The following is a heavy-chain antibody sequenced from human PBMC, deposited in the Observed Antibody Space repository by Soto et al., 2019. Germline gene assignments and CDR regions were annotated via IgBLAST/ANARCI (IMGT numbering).Heavy chain of an antibody. J-gene: IGHJ4*02. CDR3: ARAPRANYGYPSYFYY. V-gene: IGHV4-59*01. CDR1: GGSISSYY. Sequence: SETLSLTCTVSGGSISSYYWSWIRQPPGKGLEWIGYIYYSGSTNYNPSLKSRVTISVDTSKNQFSLKLSSVTAADTAVYYCARAPRANYGYPSYFYYRGQGTLVTVSS. D-gene: IGHD3-10*01. CDR2: IYYSGST.